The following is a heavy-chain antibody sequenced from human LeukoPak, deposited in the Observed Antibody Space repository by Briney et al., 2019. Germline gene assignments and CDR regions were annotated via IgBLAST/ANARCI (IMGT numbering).Heavy chain of an antibody. CDR1: GGSVSGYY. Sequence: SETLSLTCGVNGGSVSGYYWSWIRQPPGKGLELIGEMNHSGRTNYNPSLKSRVTISVDTSKNQFSLKLSSVTAADTAVYYCARDRFSNVYYDFWSGYSQGFDPWGQGTLVTVSS. CDR2: MNHSGRT. D-gene: IGHD3-3*01. V-gene: IGHV4-34*01. J-gene: IGHJ5*02. CDR3: ARDRFSNVYYDFWSGYSQGFDP.